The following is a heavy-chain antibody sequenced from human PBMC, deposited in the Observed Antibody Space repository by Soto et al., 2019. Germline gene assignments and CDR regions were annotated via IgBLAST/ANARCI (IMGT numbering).Heavy chain of an antibody. J-gene: IGHJ6*02. D-gene: IGHD4-17*01. CDR1: GGSLSSSNW. CDR2: IYHSGST. V-gene: IGHV4-4*02. CDR3: ASSGPYGDYHYYYGMDV. Sequence: SETLSLTCAVSGGSLSSSNWWNWVRQPPGKGLEWIGEIYHSGSTNYNPSLKSRVTISVDKSKNQFSLKLSSVTAADTAVYYCASSGPYGDYHYYYGMDVWGQGTTVTVSS.